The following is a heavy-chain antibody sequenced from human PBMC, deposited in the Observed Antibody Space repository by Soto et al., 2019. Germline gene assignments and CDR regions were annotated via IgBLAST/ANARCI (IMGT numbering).Heavy chain of an antibody. CDR1: GFTFSSYG. J-gene: IGHJ4*02. Sequence: SLRLSCAASGFTFSSYGMHWVRQAPGKGLEWVAVIWYDGSNKYYADSVKGRFTISRDNSKNTLYLQMNSLRAEDTAVYYCAREFPNPRYFDYWGQGALVTVSS. CDR2: IWYDGSNK. V-gene: IGHV3-33*01. CDR3: AREFPNPRYFDY.